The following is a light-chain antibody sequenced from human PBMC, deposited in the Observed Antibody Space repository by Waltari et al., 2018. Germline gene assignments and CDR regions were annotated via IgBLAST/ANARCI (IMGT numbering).Light chain of an antibody. J-gene: IGKJ1*01. CDR2: KAS. Sequence: DIQMTQSPSTLSAFVGDRVTITCRASQSISGWLAWYQQKPGKAPNLLIFKASTLECGVPSRFSGSGSGTEFTLTINSLQPDDFATYYCQQYKSPTWTFGQGTKVEIK. V-gene: IGKV1-5*03. CDR1: QSISGW. CDR3: QQYKSPTWT.